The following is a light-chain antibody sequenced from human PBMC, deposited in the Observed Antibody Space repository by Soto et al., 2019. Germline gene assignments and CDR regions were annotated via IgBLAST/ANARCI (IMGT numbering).Light chain of an antibody. V-gene: IGKV3-20*01. Sequence: EIVLTQSPGTLSLSPGERATLSCRASQSVSSYLAWYQRKPGQAPRLLIYGAFSRATGIPDRFSGSGSGTDFTLTISRLEPEDFAVYYCHQYGGSPKTFGQGTKVEIK. CDR2: GAF. J-gene: IGKJ1*01. CDR1: QSVSSY. CDR3: HQYGGSPKT.